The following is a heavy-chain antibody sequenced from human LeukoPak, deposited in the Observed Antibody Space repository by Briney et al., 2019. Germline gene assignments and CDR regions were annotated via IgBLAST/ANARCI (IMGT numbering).Heavy chain of an antibody. CDR1: GFTFSSYV. V-gene: IGHV3-30*04. CDR3: VKSGYNRFDY. CDR2: ISYDGSNE. J-gene: IGHJ4*02. Sequence: GRSLRLSCAASGFTFSSYVMHWVRQAPGKGLEWVAIISYDGSNEYYADSVKGRFTISRDTSKNTLYLQMNSLRAEDTAVYFCVKSGYNRFDYWGQGTLVTVSS. D-gene: IGHD5-24*01.